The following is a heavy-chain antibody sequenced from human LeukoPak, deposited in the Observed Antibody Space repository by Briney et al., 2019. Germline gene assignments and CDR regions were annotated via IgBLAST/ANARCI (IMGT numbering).Heavy chain of an antibody. Sequence: GASVKVSCKASGYTFSGHYMHWVRQAPGQGLEWMGWINPSSGGTSYAQKFQGRVTMTRDTSISTAYMELTRLRSDDTAVYYCARQPSYCSGGTCYGDSWGQGTLLTVSS. CDR1: GYTFSGHY. V-gene: IGHV1-2*02. J-gene: IGHJ4*02. CDR3: ARQPSYCSGGTCYGDS. D-gene: IGHD2-15*01. CDR2: INPSSGGT.